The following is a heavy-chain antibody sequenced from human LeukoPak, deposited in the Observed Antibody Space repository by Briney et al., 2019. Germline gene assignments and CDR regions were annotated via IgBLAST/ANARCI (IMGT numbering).Heavy chain of an antibody. V-gene: IGHV4-59*08. J-gene: IGHJ3*02. CDR3: ARSWGSWAFDI. CDR2: ISYSGIT. D-gene: IGHD3-16*01. Sequence: SETLSLNCTVSGVSISSYYWSWIRQPPGKGLEWIGYISYSGITNYNPSLKSRVTMSVDTSKNQFSLKLSSVTAVDTAVYFCARSWGSWAFDIWGQGTKVTVSS. CDR1: GVSISSYY.